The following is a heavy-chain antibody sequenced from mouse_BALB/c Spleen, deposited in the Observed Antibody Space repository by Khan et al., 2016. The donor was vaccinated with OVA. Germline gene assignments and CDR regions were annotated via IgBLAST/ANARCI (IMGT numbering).Heavy chain of an antibody. J-gene: IGHJ3*01. CDR1: GFTFSDYG. CDR3: VRGGGTAPFAY. CDR2: ISDLAYTI. D-gene: IGHD1-2*01. Sequence: EVELVESGGGLVQPGGSRKLSCAASGFTFSDYGMAWVRQAPGKGPEWVAFISDLAYTIYYADTVTGRFTISRENAKKILYLEMSRLRSEDTAMYDCVRGGGTAPFAYWGLGTLVTVSA. V-gene: IGHV5-15*02.